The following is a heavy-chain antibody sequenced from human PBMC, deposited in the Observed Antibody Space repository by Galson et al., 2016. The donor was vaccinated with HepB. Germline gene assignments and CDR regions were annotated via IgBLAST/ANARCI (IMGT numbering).Heavy chain of an antibody. CDR2: ISSDGSNK. D-gene: IGHD5-12*01. CDR3: ARGIYSENYLDY. J-gene: IGHJ4*02. CDR1: GFNFPTSG. Sequence: SLRLSCAASGFNFPTSGMHWVRQAPGKGLEWVAVISSDGSNKYYADSVKGRFTTSRDNPKNTLYLQMSSLRPEDTAVYYCARGIYSENYLDYWGQGAPVTVSS. V-gene: IGHV3-30*03.